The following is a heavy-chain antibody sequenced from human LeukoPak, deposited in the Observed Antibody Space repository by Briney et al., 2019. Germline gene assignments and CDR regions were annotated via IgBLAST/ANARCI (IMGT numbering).Heavy chain of an antibody. CDR1: GYTFTGYY. J-gene: IGHJ6*03. Sequence: GASVKVSCKASGYTFTGYYMHWVRQAPGQGLEWMGWINPNSGGTNYAQKFQGRVTMTRDTSISTAYMELSRLRSDDTAVYYCATDIAIATRTVGVYYYYYYMDVWGKGTTVTVSS. D-gene: IGHD6-6*01. V-gene: IGHV1-2*02. CDR3: ATDIAIATRTVGVYYYYYYMDV. CDR2: INPNSGGT.